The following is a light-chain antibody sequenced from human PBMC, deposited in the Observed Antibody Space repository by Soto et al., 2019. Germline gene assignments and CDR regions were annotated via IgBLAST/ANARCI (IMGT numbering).Light chain of an antibody. J-gene: IGLJ3*02. V-gene: IGLV1-44*01. Sequence: QAVVTQPPSASGTPGQRVTISCSGSSSNIGTYTVNWYQQLPGTAPRLLIYSNSQRPSGVPDRFSGSKSGTSASLVISGLRSDDEADYSCAAWDDSLKGPVFGGGTKLTVL. CDR1: SSNIGTYT. CDR3: AAWDDSLKGPV. CDR2: SNS.